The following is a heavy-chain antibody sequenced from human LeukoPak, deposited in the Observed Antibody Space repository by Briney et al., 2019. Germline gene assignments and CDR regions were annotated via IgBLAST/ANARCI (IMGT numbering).Heavy chain of an antibody. Sequence: PGGSLRLSCVASGFTFSTSGIHWVRQAPGKGLEWVSYISVGGRSIYFADSVKGRFTISRDNAKNSLNLQMNSLRAEDTAVYYCARDFDYGFDYWGQGTLVTVSS. CDR2: ISVGGRSI. V-gene: IGHV3-48*01. CDR1: GFTFSTSG. J-gene: IGHJ4*02. D-gene: IGHD4/OR15-4a*01. CDR3: ARDFDYGFDY.